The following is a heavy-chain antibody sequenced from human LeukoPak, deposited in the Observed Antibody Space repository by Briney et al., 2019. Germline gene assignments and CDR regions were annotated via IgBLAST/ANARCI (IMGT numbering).Heavy chain of an antibody. CDR2: ISGSGGST. CDR3: AKDTDFWYFDY. CDR1: GFTFSSYA. J-gene: IGHJ4*02. Sequence: GASLRLSCAASGFTFSSYAMSWVRQAPGKGLEWVSAISGSGGSTYYADSVKGRFTISRDNSKNTLYLQMNSLRAEDTAVYYRAKDTDFWYFDYWGQGTLVTVSS. V-gene: IGHV3-23*01. D-gene: IGHD3-3*01.